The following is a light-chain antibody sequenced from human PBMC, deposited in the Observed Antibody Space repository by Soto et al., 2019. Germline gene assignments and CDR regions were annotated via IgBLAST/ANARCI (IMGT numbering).Light chain of an antibody. V-gene: IGKV3-20*01. Sequence: PAAQSLSPRERATRSCMASQSVSSSYLAWYQQKPGQAPRLLIYGASSRATGIPDRFSGSGSGTEFTLTISSLQPDDFATYYCQQYNSYSLVGQGTKVDI. CDR2: GAS. J-gene: IGKJ1*01. CDR3: QQYNSYSL. CDR1: QSVSSSY.